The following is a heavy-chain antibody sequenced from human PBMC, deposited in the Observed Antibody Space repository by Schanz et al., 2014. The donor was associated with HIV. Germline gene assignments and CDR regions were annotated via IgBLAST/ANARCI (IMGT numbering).Heavy chain of an antibody. CDR1: GGTFSRSA. CDR2: IIPMLGTA. Sequence: QVQLVQSGAEVKKPGSSVKVSCKASGGTFSRSAISWVRQAPRLGLEWMGGIIPMLGTANYAQKFQGRVTITVDKSTSTVYMELIGLRSEDTAIYYCARDVQPLYGMDVWGQGTTVTVSS. J-gene: IGHJ6*02. CDR3: ARDVQPLYGMDV. V-gene: IGHV1-69*06. D-gene: IGHD5-18*01.